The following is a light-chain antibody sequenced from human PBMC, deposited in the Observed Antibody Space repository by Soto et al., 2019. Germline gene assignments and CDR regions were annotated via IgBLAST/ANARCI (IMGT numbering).Light chain of an antibody. J-gene: IGLJ3*02. V-gene: IGLV2-11*01. Sequence: QSALTQPRSVSGSPGQSVTISCTGTSNDVGIYDYVSWYQQHPGKAPKVMIYDVNKRPSGVPNRFSDSKSGNTASLTISGLQAEDEADYYCCSYAGSYTFLFGGGTKVTVL. CDR2: DVN. CDR3: CSYAGSYTFL. CDR1: SNDVGIYDY.